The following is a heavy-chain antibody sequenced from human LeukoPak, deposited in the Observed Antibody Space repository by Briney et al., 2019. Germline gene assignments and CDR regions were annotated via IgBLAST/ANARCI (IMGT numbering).Heavy chain of an antibody. D-gene: IGHD3-16*02. Sequence: ASVKVSCKASGYTFTGYYMHWVRQAPGQGLEWMGWINPNSGGTNYAQKFQGRVTMTRDTSISTAYMELSRLRSDDTAAYYCARVRGNYRYVPDYWGQGTLVTVSS. J-gene: IGHJ4*02. CDR1: GYTFTGYY. CDR2: INPNSGGT. CDR3: ARVRGNYRYVPDY. V-gene: IGHV1-2*02.